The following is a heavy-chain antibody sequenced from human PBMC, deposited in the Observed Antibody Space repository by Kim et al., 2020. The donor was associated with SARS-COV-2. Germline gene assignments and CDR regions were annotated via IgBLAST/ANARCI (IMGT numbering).Heavy chain of an antibody. Sequence: YYVDSVKGRFTISRDNAKNSLYLQMNSLRAEDTAVYYCACEGGSGWYFDYWGQGTLVTVSS. D-gene: IGHD6-19*01. V-gene: IGHV3-7*01. J-gene: IGHJ4*02. CDR3: ACEGGSGWYFDY.